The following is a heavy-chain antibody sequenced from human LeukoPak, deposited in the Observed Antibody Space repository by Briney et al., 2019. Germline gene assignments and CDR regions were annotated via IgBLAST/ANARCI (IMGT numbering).Heavy chain of an antibody. J-gene: IGHJ4*02. Sequence: SETLSLTCTVSGGSISSYYWSWIRQPPGKGLEWVGFISYGGITNYNPSLKSRVTTSVASSKNQFSLKVTSVTAVDTAVYYCARVLSDTSGWTFDYWGQGTLVTVSS. CDR2: ISYGGIT. CDR1: GGSISSYY. CDR3: ARVLSDTSGWTFDY. V-gene: IGHV4-59*01. D-gene: IGHD6-19*01.